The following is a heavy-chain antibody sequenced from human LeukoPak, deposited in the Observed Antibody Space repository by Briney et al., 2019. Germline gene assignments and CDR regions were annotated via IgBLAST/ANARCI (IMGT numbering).Heavy chain of an antibody. CDR1: GGSFSGYY. J-gene: IGHJ4*02. CDR2: INHSGST. Sequence: SETLSLTCAVYGGSFSGYYWSWIRQPPGKGLEWIGEINHSGSTNYNPSLKSRVTISVDTSKNQFSLKLSSVTAADTAVYYCARARPRITTIVVVSGSVDYWGQGTLVTVSS. D-gene: IGHD3-22*01. CDR3: ARARPRITTIVVVSGSVDY. V-gene: IGHV4-34*01.